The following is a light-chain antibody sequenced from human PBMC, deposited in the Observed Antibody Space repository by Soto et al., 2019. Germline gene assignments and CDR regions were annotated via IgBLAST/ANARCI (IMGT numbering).Light chain of an antibody. CDR2: DTS. Sequence: QTVVTQEPSLTVSPGGTVTLTCGSSTGAVTSNRHPYWFQQKAGQAPRTLIYDTSNKHSWTPARFSGSLLGDKAALTLSGAQPEDEAQYYCLLSYNAARVFGGGTKLTVL. CDR1: TGAVTSNRH. V-gene: IGLV7-46*01. CDR3: LLSYNAARV. J-gene: IGLJ2*01.